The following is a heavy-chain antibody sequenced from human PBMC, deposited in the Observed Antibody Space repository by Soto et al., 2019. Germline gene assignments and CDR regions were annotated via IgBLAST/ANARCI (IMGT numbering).Heavy chain of an antibody. J-gene: IGHJ4*02. CDR2: IYAGTIT. V-gene: IGHV3-53*01. D-gene: IGHD3-22*01. CDR1: GMTVSSYY. CDR3: ARIPYDNSGNIFDY. Sequence: GSLRLSCAVSGMTVSSYYMSWVRQAAGKGLEWVSVIYAGTITYYADSVKGRFTIYRDNSKNTLNLEMNSLRVGDTAVYYCARIPYDNSGNIFDYWGQGTLVTVSS.